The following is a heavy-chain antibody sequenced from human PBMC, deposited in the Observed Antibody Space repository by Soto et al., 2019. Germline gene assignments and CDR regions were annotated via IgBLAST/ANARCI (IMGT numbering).Heavy chain of an antibody. V-gene: IGHV3-11*01. J-gene: IGHJ3*01. Sequence: PGGSLTLSCVSSGFTFSDYYMHWMRQAPGKGLEWVSCISGPGSVLSYADSVKGRFTISRDNAKDSLFLQVNNLRAEDTALYYCARGKYPGSVDVWGQGTMVTVSS. CDR2: ISGPGSVL. CDR3: ARGKYPGSVDV. CDR1: GFTFSDYY.